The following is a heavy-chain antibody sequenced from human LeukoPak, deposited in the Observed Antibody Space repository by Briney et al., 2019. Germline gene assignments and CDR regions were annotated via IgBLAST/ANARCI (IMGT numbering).Heavy chain of an antibody. CDR2: ISSGSEK. D-gene: IGHD3-3*01. CDR1: GFTFSIFP. J-gene: IGHJ4*02. Sequence: PGGSLRLSCEASGFTFSIFPKHWVRQAPGKGLEWVALISSGSEKYYADSVKGRFTISRDNSKNMLYLQMNSLRADDTAVYYCARDLELSAVYYFDSWGQGTLVIVSS. CDR3: ARDLELSAVYYFDS. V-gene: IGHV3-30*04.